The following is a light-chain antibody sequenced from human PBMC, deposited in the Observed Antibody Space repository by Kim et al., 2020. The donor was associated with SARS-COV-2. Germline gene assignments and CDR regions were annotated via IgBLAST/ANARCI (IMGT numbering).Light chain of an antibody. CDR1: QSLSSN. V-gene: IGKV3-15*01. CDR3: QQYHNWPPFT. Sequence: ASPGESATLSCRASQSLSSNLAWYQQTPGQPPRLLIYGASTRATGIPARFSGSGSGTEFTLTISSLQSEDFAVYYCQQYHNWPPFTFGQGTKLEI. CDR2: GAS. J-gene: IGKJ2*01.